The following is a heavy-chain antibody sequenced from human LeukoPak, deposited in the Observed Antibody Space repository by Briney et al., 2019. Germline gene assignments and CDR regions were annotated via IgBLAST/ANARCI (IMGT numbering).Heavy chain of an antibody. V-gene: IGHV3-30*01. CDR2: ISYDGSNK. CDR1: GFTFSSYA. J-gene: IGHJ4*02. Sequence: PGRSLRLSCAASGFTFSSYAMHWVRQAPGKGLEWVAVISYDGSNKYYADSVKGRFTISRDNSKNTLYLQMNSLRAEDTAVYYCARDRELDIVATITGTFDYWGQGTLVTVSS. CDR3: ARDRELDIVATITGTFDY. D-gene: IGHD5-12*01.